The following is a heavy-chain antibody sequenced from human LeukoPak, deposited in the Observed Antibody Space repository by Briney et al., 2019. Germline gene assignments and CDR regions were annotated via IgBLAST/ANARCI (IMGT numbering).Heavy chain of an antibody. D-gene: IGHD3-22*01. Sequence: GGSLRLSCAASGFTFSSYGMHWVRQAPGKGLEWVAFIRYDGSNKYYADSVKGRFTISRDNSKNTLYLQMNSVRPEDTAVYFCARNYYHSGAPGSWFDPWGQGTLVTVSS. CDR2: IRYDGSNK. CDR1: GFTFSSYG. V-gene: IGHV3-30*02. J-gene: IGHJ5*02. CDR3: ARNYYHSGAPGSWFDP.